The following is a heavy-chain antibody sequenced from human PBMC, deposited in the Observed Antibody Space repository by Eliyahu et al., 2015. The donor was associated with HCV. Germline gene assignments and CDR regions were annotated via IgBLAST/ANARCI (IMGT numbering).Heavy chain of an antibody. CDR1: GYTFTSYY. J-gene: IGHJ6*02. V-gene: IGHV1-46*01. D-gene: IGHD3-3*02. CDR2: INPSGGST. Sequence: QVQLVQSGAEVKKPGASVKVSCKASGYTFTSYYMHWGRQAPGQGLEWMGIINPSGGSTSYAQKFQGRVTMTRDTSTSTVYMELSSLRSEDTAVYYCARDPVLGGGRTQNHYYYGMDVWGQGTTVTVSS. CDR3: ARDPVLGGGRTQNHYYYGMDV.